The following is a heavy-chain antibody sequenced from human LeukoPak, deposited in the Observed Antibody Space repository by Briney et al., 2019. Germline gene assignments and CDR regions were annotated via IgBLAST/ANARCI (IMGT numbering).Heavy chain of an antibody. CDR2: INPNSGGT. Sequence: ASVKVSCKASGYTFSDYYMHWVRQAPGQGLEWMGWINPNSGGTNYAQKFQGRVTMTRDTFISTAYMEVTRLRSDDTAVYYCARVGIAIGGWFDPWGQGTLVTVSS. CDR1: GYTFSDYY. D-gene: IGHD2/OR15-2a*01. J-gene: IGHJ5*02. CDR3: ARVGIAIGGWFDP. V-gene: IGHV1-2*02.